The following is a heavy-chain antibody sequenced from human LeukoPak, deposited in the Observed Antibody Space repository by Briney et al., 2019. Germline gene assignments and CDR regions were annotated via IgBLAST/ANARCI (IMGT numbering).Heavy chain of an antibody. CDR1: GSTFSSYE. CDR3: ARVQYWGSSRTYGMDV. V-gene: IGHV3-48*03. CDR2: ISSSGSTI. D-gene: IGHD7-27*01. Sequence: PGGSLRLSCAASGSTFSSYEMNWVRQAPGKGLEWVSYISSSGSTIYYADSVKGRFTISRDNAKNSLYLQMNSLRAEDTAVYYCARVQYWGSSRTYGMDVWGQGTTVTVSS. J-gene: IGHJ6*02.